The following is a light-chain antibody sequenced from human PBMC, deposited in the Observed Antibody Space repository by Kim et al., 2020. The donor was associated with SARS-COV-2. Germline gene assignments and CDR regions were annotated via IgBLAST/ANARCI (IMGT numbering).Light chain of an antibody. V-gene: IGLV2-11*01. Sequence: VTTPCTGTSGVVGGYNYGSWYQQHPGKDPKFMFYDVSKRPSGVPDRFSGSKSGDTASLTISGLQAEDEGDYYCCSYAGSYTWVFGGGTKLTVL. CDR3: CSYAGSYTWV. J-gene: IGLJ3*02. CDR1: SGVVGGYNY. CDR2: DVS.